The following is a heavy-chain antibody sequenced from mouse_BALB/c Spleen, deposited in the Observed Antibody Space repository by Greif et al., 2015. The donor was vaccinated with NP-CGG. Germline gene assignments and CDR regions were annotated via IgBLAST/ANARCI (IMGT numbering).Heavy chain of an antibody. V-gene: IGHV2-9*02. CDR3: ARDGYYAMDY. CDR1: GFSLTSYG. Sequence: VMLVESGPGLVAPSQSLSITCTVSGFSLTSYGVHWVRQPPGKGPEWLGVIWAGGSTNYNSALMSRLSISKDNSKSQVFLKMNSLQTDDTAMYYCARDGYYAMDYWGQGTSVTVSS. J-gene: IGHJ4*01. CDR2: IWAGGST.